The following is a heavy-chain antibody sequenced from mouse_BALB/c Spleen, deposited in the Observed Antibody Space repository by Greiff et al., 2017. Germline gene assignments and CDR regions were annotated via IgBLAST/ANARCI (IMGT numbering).Heavy chain of an antibody. V-gene: IGHV7-3*02. CDR3: ARDGNYAMDY. Sequence: EVKLQESGGGLVQPGGSLRLSCATSGFTFTDYYMSWVRQPPGKALEWLGFIRNKANGYTTEYSASVKGRFTISRDNSQSILYLQMNTLRAEDSATYYCARDGNYAMDYWGQGTSVTVSS. CDR2: IRNKANGYTT. J-gene: IGHJ4*01. CDR1: GFTFTDYY.